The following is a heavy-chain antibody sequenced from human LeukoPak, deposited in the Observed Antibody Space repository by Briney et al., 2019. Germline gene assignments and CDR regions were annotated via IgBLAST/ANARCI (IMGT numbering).Heavy chain of an antibody. Sequence: SETLSLTCTVSGGSISSYYWSWIRQPPGKGLEWIGYIYYSGSPNYNPSLKSRVTISVDTSKNQFSLKLSSVTAADTAVYYCARYYYGSGSYYLYYFDYWGQGTLVTVSS. J-gene: IGHJ4*02. CDR2: IYYSGSP. CDR1: GGSISSYY. CDR3: ARYYYGSGSYYLYYFDY. V-gene: IGHV4-59*08. D-gene: IGHD3-10*01.